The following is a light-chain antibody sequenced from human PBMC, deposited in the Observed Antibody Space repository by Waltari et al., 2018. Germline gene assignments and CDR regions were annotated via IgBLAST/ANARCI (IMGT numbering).Light chain of an antibody. Sequence: SYELTQPPSVSLSPGQTASIPYSVDKLEYNFACWYQRKPGQSPVLVIYHDNKRPSGIPERFSGSNSGNTATLTISGTQAMDEAEYYCQAWDRSIVVFGGGTKLTVL. J-gene: IGLJ2*01. V-gene: IGLV3-1*01. CDR2: HDN. CDR1: KLEYNF. CDR3: QAWDRSIVV.